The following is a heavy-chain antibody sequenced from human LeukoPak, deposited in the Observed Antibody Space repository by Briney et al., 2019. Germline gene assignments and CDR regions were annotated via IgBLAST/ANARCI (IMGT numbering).Heavy chain of an antibody. D-gene: IGHD4-17*01. J-gene: IGHJ4*02. CDR1: GFIFRKYV. CDR3: AKEVDYGDYVDYFDY. CDR2: ISGSGGST. Sequence: GGSLRLSCAASGFIFRKYVMSWVRQAPGKGLEWVSAISGSGGSTYYADSVKGRFTISRDNSKNTLYLQMNSLRAEDTAVYYCAKEVDYGDYVDYFDYWGQGTLVTVSS. V-gene: IGHV3-23*01.